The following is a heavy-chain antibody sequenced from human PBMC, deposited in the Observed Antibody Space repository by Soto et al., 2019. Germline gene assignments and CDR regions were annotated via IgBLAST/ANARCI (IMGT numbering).Heavy chain of an antibody. Sequence: SETLSLTCAISGDSVSSNSAAWNWIRQSPTRSLEWLGRTYYRSKWYNDYAVSVKSRITINPDTSKNQFSLQLNSVTPEDTAVYYCAREQAGIAVAGTIGYYYGMDVWGQGTTVTVSS. CDR1: GDSVSSNSAA. V-gene: IGHV6-1*01. CDR3: AREQAGIAVAGTIGYYYGMDV. CDR2: TYYRSKWYN. J-gene: IGHJ6*02. D-gene: IGHD6-19*01.